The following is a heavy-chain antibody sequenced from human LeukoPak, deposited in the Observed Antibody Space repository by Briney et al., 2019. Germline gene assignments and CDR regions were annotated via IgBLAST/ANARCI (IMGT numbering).Heavy chain of an antibody. CDR2: ISAYNGNT. V-gene: IGHV1-18*01. D-gene: IGHD6-19*01. CDR3: ARVVRGLYSSGWFDY. J-gene: IGHJ4*02. CDR1: GYTFTSYG. Sequence: ASVKVSCKASGYTFTSYGISWVRQAPGQGLEWMGWISAYNGNTNYAPKLQGRVTMTTDTSTSTAYMELRSLRSDDTAVYYCARVVRGLYSSGWFDYWGQGTLVTVSS.